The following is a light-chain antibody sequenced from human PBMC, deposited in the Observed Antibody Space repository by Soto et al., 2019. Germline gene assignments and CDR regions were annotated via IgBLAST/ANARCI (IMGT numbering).Light chain of an antibody. Sequence: QSALTQPASVSGSTGQSVTISCTGTSSDIGSYRYVSWYQQRPGKAPKLLIHDVTNRPSGVSDRFSGSKSGNTASLTISGLQAEDEAEYYCTSYTSDSSVIFGGGTKRTVL. V-gene: IGLV2-14*03. CDR1: SSDIGSYRY. J-gene: IGLJ2*01. CDR2: DVT. CDR3: TSYTSDSSVI.